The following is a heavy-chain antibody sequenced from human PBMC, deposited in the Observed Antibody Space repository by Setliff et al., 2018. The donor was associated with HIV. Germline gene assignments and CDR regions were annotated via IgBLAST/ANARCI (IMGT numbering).Heavy chain of an antibody. Sequence: GGSLRLSCAASGFTFSAYAMNWVRQTPGKGLEWVSSIDRGHNYMYYADSVKGRFTISRDNAKNSLYLEMNSLRADDTAVYYCARRYSSSSTGFDYWGQGTLVTVSS. CDR3: ARRYSSSSTGFDY. CDR1: GFTFSAYA. J-gene: IGHJ4*02. D-gene: IGHD6-6*01. V-gene: IGHV3-21*01. CDR2: IDRGHNYM.